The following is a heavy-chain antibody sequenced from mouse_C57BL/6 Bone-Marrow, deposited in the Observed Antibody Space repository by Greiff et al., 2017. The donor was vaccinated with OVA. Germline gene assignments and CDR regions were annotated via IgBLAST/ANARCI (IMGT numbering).Heavy chain of an antibody. D-gene: IGHD2-12*01. Sequence: VKLQQPGAELVRPGSSVKLSCKASGYTFTSYWMDWVKQRPGQGLEWIGNIYPSDSETHYNQKFKDKATLTVDKSSSTAYMQLSSLTSEDSAVYYCAREIYDDWFAYWGQGTLVTVSA. CDR1: GYTFTSYW. CDR3: AREIYDDWFAY. J-gene: IGHJ3*01. V-gene: IGHV1-61*01. CDR2: IYPSDSET.